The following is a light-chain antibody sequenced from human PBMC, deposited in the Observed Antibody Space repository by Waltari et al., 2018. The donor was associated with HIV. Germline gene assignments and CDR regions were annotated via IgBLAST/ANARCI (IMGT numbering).Light chain of an antibody. J-gene: IGLJ3*02. Sequence: QSALTQPRSVSGSPGQSVTIPCTGTSSDVGGYNYVSWYQQHPGKAPKLMIYDVNKRPSGVPDRYSGSKSGNTASLTISGLQAEDEANYYCCSYAGSPPWVFGGGTKLTVL. CDR3: CSYAGSPPWV. CDR2: DVN. CDR1: SSDVGGYNY. V-gene: IGLV2-11*01.